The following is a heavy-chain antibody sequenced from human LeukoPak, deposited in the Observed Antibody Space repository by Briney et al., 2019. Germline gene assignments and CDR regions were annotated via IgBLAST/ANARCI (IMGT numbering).Heavy chain of an antibody. CDR2: ISSSSYI. Sequence: PGGSLRLSCAASGCTFSSYSMNWVRQAPGKGLEWVSCISSSSYIYYAESVKGRFTISRDNAKNSLYLQMNSLRAQDTAVYYCATGSGSGDAFDIWGQGTMVTVSS. CDR3: ATGSGSGDAFDI. V-gene: IGHV3-21*01. J-gene: IGHJ3*02. D-gene: IGHD3-10*01. CDR1: GCTFSSYS.